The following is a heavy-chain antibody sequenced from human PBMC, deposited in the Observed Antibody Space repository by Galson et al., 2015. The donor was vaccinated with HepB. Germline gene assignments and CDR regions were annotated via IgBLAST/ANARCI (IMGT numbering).Heavy chain of an antibody. J-gene: IGHJ2*01. CDR3: AKVYSSGWYRGGSEYFDL. D-gene: IGHD6-19*01. CDR1: GFTFSSYG. Sequence: SLRLSCAASGFTFSSYGMHWVRQAPGKGLEWVAVISYDGSNKYYADSVKGRFTISRDNSKNTLYLQMNSLRAEDTAVYYCAKVYSSGWYRGGSEYFDLWGRGTLVTVSS. V-gene: IGHV3-30*18. CDR2: ISYDGSNK.